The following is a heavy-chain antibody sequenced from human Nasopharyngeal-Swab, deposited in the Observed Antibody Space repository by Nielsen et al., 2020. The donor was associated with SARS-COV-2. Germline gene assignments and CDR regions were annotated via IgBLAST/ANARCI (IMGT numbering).Heavy chain of an antibody. J-gene: IGHJ4*02. D-gene: IGHD5/OR15-5a*01. CDR3: ARRLGLRAPFDY. CDR2: IYYSGST. CDR1: GGSISSYY. Sequence: SETLSLTCTVSGGSISSYYWSWIRQPPGKGLEWIGYIYYSGSTNYNPSLNSRVTISVDTSKTQFSLKVRYVTAADTAVYFCARRLGLRAPFDYWGQGTLVTVSS. V-gene: IGHV4-59*08.